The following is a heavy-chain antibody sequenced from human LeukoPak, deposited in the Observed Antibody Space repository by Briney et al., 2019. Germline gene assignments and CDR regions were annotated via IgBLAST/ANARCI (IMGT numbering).Heavy chain of an antibody. Sequence: GGSLRLSCAASGLILWSYAMSWARQAPGKGLEWVSAISGSGGSTYYADSVKGRFTISRDNAKDTVYLQMNSLRVEDTAVYFCAKDPSESYNYGFFDYWGQGTLVTVSS. CDR3: AKDPSESYNYGFFDY. V-gene: IGHV3-23*01. J-gene: IGHJ4*02. CDR1: GLILWSYA. D-gene: IGHD3-10*01. CDR2: ISGSGGST.